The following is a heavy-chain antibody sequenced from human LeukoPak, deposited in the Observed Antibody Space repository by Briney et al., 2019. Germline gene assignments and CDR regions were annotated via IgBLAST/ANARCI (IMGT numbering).Heavy chain of an antibody. V-gene: IGHV5-51*01. CDR1: GYSFISHW. CDR3: ARHARYCSNGVCYVDY. Sequence: GESLKISCKGSGYSFISHWIVWVRQMPGKGLEWMGIIYPGDSDTRYSPSFQGQVTISADKSISTAYLQWSSLKASDTAMYYCARHARYCSNGVCYVDYWGQGTLVTVSS. D-gene: IGHD2-8*01. J-gene: IGHJ4*02. CDR2: IYPGDSDT.